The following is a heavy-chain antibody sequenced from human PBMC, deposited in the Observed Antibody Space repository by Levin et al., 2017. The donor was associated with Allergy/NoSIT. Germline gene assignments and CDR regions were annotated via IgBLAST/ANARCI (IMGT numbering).Heavy chain of an antibody. J-gene: IGHJ4*02. D-gene: IGHD6-13*01. Sequence: PGESLKISCAASGFTFSSYGMHWVRQVPGKGLEWVALISYDGSNKYYADSVKGRFTISRDNSKNTLYLQMNSLRAEDTAVYYCARVQQLILAFDYWGQGTLVTVSS. V-gene: IGHV3-30*03. CDR2: ISYDGSNK. CDR1: GFTFSSYG. CDR3: ARVQQLILAFDY.